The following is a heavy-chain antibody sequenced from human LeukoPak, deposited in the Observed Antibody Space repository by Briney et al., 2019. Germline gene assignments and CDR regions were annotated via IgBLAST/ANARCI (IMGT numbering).Heavy chain of an antibody. J-gene: IGHJ4*02. Sequence: SETLSLTCTVSGGSISSYYWSWIRQPAGKGLEWIGRIYTSGSTNYNPSLKSRVTMSVDTSKNQFSLKLSSVTAADTAVYYCARGPDSSGYYSFDYWGQGTLVTVSS. CDR3: ARGPDSSGYYSFDY. D-gene: IGHD3-22*01. CDR2: IYTSGST. CDR1: GGSISSYY. V-gene: IGHV4-4*07.